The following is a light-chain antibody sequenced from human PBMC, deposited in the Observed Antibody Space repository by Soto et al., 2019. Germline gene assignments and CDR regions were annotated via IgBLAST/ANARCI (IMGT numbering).Light chain of an antibody. J-gene: IGLJ1*01. CDR3: SSYTSTSTLFV. V-gene: IGLV2-14*01. CDR2: EVS. Sequence: QSALTQPASVSGSPGQSITISCTGTSSDVGGYNFVSWYQQLPGKAPKLMIYEVSNRPSGVSNRFSGSKSGNTASLTISGLQAEDEADYYCSSYTSTSTLFVIGSGTKLTV. CDR1: SSDVGGYNF.